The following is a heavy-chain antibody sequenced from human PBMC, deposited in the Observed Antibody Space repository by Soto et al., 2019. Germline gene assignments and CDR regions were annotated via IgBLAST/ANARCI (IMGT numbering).Heavy chain of an antibody. J-gene: IGHJ4*02. D-gene: IGHD2-8*01. CDR3: AKDRKPDGRWPFDH. CDR2: LFGNGDGI. Sequence: EVQLLESGGGLVQPGGSLRLSCAASGFTFRTYAMSWVRQAPGKGLEWVAGLFGNGDGISYADSVKGRFTISRDNSNNILYLQMHSLRAEDTAVYYCAKDRKPDGRWPFDHWGQGTLVTVSS. CDR1: GFTFRTYA. V-gene: IGHV3-23*01.